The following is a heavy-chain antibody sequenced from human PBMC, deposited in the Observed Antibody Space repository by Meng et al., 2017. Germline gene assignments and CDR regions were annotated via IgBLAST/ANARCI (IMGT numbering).Heavy chain of an antibody. Sequence: QITLKASGPTLAKPPPNLTLTCTFSGFSLSTRGVGVGWIRQPPGKALEWLALIYWDDDKRYSPSLRSRLTITKDTSKNQVVLTMTNMDPVDTATYYCAHCLYSSSCDYWGQGTLVTVSS. CDR1: GFSLSTRGVG. D-gene: IGHD6-13*01. J-gene: IGHJ4*02. V-gene: IGHV2-5*02. CDR3: AHCLYSSSCDY. CDR2: IYWDDDK.